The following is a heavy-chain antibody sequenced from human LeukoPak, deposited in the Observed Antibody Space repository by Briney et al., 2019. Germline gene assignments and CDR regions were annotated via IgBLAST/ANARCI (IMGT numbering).Heavy chain of an antibody. J-gene: IGHJ4*02. CDR2: IYYSGST. V-gene: IGHV4-59*08. D-gene: IGHD3-22*01. CDR1: GGSISSYY. Sequence: SETLSLTCTVSGGSISSYYWSWIRQPPGKELEWIGYIYYSGSTNYSPSLKSRVTISVDTSKNQFSLKLSSVTAADTAVYYCARSFYYDSSVPPGYWGQGTLVTVSS. CDR3: ARSFYYDSSVPPGY.